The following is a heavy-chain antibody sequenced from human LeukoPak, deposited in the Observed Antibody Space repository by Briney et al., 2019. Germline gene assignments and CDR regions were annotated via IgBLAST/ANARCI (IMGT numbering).Heavy chain of an antibody. CDR1: GYSISSGYY. CDR3: ARDYYGDYPLNYFDY. J-gene: IGHJ4*02. D-gene: IGHD4-17*01. CDR2: IYHSGST. V-gene: IGHV4-38-2*02. Sequence: SETLSLTCTVSGYSISSGYYWGWIRQPPGKGLEWIGSIYHSGSTYYNPSLKSRVTISVDTSKNQFSLKLSSVTAADTAVYYCARDYYGDYPLNYFDYWGQGTLVTVSS.